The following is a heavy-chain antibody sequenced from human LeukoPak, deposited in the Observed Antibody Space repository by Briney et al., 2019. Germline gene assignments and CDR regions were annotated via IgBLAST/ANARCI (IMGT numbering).Heavy chain of an antibody. J-gene: IGHJ4*02. CDR3: ARGGDYGMFDY. D-gene: IGHD4-17*01. CDR2: IYHSGST. Sequence: SGTLSLTCAVSGGPISSSNWWSWVRQPPGKGLEWIGEIYHSGSTNYYPSLKSRVTILLDKSKNQFSLKLNSVTAADTAVYYCARGGDYGMFDYRGQGALVTVSS. V-gene: IGHV4-4*02. CDR1: GGPISSSNW.